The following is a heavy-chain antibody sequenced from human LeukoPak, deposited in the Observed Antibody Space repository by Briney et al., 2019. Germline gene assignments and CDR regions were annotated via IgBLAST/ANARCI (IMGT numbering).Heavy chain of an antibody. V-gene: IGHV3-30-3*01. CDR2: ISYDGSNK. CDR3: ARQTIFGVVIIPFDY. Sequence: PGGSLRLSCAASGFTFSSYAMHWVRQAPGKGLEWVAVISYDGSNKYYADSVKGRFTISRDNSKNTLYLQMNSLRAEDTAVYYCARQTIFGVVIIPFDYWGQGTLVTVSS. CDR1: GFTFSSYA. D-gene: IGHD3-3*01. J-gene: IGHJ4*02.